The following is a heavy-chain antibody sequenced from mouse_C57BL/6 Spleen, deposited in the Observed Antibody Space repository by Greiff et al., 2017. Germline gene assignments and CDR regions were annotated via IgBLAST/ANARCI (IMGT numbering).Heavy chain of an antibody. CDR2: INPSSGYT. CDR1: GYTFTSYW. D-gene: IGHD1-2*01. Sequence: QVQLQQPGAELAKPGASVTLSCKASGYTFTSYWMHWVKQRPGQGLEWIGYINPSSGYTKYNQKFKDKATLTADKSSSTAYMQLSSLTYEDSAVYYWASSSFEAWCAYWGQGTLVTVSA. J-gene: IGHJ3*01. CDR3: ASSSFEAWCAY. V-gene: IGHV1-7*01.